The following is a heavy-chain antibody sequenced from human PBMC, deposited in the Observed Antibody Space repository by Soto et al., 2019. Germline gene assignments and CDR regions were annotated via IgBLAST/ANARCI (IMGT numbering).Heavy chain of an antibody. D-gene: IGHD1-20*01. CDR3: ARWYRRYNWNYDHGMDV. V-gene: IGHV4-59*01. CDR1: GDSISTYS. Sequence: KQSQTLSLTCTVSGDSISTYSWNWIRQPPGKGLEWIGYIYYSGSTNYNPSLKSRVTLSVDTSKNQFSLNLTSMTAADTAVYYCARWYRRYNWNYDHGMDVWGQGTTVTVSS. J-gene: IGHJ6*02. CDR2: IYYSGST.